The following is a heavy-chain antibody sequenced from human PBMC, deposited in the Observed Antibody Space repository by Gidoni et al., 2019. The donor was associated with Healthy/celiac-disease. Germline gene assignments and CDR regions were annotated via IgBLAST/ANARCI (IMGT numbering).Heavy chain of an antibody. CDR1: GFTFSGYW. V-gene: IGHV3-7*03. D-gene: IGHD6-19*01. J-gene: IGHJ4*02. CDR2: IKQDGSDK. Sequence: EVQLVESGGDLVQPGGSLRLSWVASGFTFSGYWMAWVRQAPGKGLEWVANIKQDGSDKYYVDSVKGRFTISRDNAKNSVYLQMNSLRAEDTAVYYCARRLAVAGQDYWGQGTLVTVSS. CDR3: ARRLAVAGQDY.